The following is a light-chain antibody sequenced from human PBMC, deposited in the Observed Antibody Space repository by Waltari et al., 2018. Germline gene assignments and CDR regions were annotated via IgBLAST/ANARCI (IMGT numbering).Light chain of an antibody. CDR1: IGPYSY. CDR2: EVT. V-gene: IGLV2-14*03. CDR3: SSNVGRSALI. Sequence: QSALTQPASVSGSPGPSITISCTGSIGPYSYVSRYQQYPGKPPKLLIYEVTSRPSGVSHRFSGSKSGNTASLTIAGLQSEDEADYFCSSNVGRSALIFGGGTKVTVL. J-gene: IGLJ2*01.